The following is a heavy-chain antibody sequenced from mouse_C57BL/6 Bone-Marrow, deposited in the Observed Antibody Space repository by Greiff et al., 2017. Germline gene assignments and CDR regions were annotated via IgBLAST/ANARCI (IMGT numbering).Heavy chain of an antibody. Sequence: EVQGVESGGDLVKPGGSLKLSCAASGFTFSSYGMSWVRQTPDKRLEWVATISSGGSYTYYPDSVEGRFTISRGSAKNTLYLQMSSLKSEDTAMYYCARPHYDGSRWCLDVWGTGTTVTVAS. CDR2: ISSGGSYT. V-gene: IGHV5-6*01. J-gene: IGHJ1*03. CDR1: GFTFSSYG. D-gene: IGHD1-1*01. CDR3: ARPHYDGSRWCLDV.